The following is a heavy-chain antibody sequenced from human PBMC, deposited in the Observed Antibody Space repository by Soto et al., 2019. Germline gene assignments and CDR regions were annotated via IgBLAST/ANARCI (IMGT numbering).Heavy chain of an antibody. CDR3: ARDRGLGWPIGY. CDR1: GGSISSSDYY. D-gene: IGHD2-15*01. Sequence: QVQLQESGPGLVKPSQTLSLTCTVSGGSISSSDYYWNWIRQHPGKGLEWSGHIYYSGSTYYNPSLKSRVTTSVDTSTNQFSLKLSSWTAADTAVYYCARDRGLGWPIGYWGQGTLVTVSS. J-gene: IGHJ4*02. CDR2: IYYSGST. V-gene: IGHV4-31*03.